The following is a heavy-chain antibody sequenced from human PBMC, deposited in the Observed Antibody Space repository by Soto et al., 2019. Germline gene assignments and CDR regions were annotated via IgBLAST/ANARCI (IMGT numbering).Heavy chain of an antibody. CDR1: GFSITTRPVG. Sequence: QITLKESGRTLVKPTQTLTLTFTFSGFSITTRPVGVGWFRQPPGQALEWLALIYWDDATRYNPSLKTRATITKDTAKNQVVLTMTRMDPVDTATYYCAHRQLYNGAWNEGTFDYWGQGAMVTVSS. V-gene: IGHV2-5*02. J-gene: IGHJ4*02. D-gene: IGHD1-1*01. CDR3: AHRQLYNGAWNEGTFDY. CDR2: IYWDDAT.